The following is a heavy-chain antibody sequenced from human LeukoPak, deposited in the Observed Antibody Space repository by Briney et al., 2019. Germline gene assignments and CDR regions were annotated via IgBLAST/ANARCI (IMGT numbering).Heavy chain of an antibody. J-gene: IGHJ5*02. D-gene: IGHD2-2*02. V-gene: IGHV4-59*01. Sequence: SETQSLTCTVSGGSISTYYWSWIRQPPGKALEWIGYIYYSESTNYNPSLKSRVSMSVDTSKNQFSLKLSSVTAADTAVYYCARVVSGSTAAIAWFDPWGQGTLVTVSS. CDR3: ARVVSGSTAAIAWFDP. CDR1: GGSISTYY. CDR2: IYYSEST.